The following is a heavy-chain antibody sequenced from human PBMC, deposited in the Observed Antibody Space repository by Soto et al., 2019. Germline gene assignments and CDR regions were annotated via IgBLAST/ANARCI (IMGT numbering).Heavy chain of an antibody. Sequence: PSETLSLTCTVSGGSISSYYWSWIRQPPGKGLEWIGYIYYSGSTNYNPSLKSRVTISVDTSKNQFSLKLSSVTAADTAVYYCARHVGGEWSPTWYLDGWGKGTTVTVSS. CDR2: IYYSGST. D-gene: IGHD2-8*02. CDR1: GGSISSYY. J-gene: IGHJ6*03. CDR3: ARHVGGEWSPTWYLDG. V-gene: IGHV4-59*08.